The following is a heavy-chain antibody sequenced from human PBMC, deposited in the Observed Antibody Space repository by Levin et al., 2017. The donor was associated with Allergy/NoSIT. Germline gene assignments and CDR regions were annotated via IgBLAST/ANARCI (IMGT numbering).Heavy chain of an antibody. CDR2: IDWDGTST. Sequence: SGESLKISCAASGFTFDDYTMHWVRQVPGKGLEWVSLIDWDGTSTFYADSVKGRFTISRDNSKNILYLQMNSLRSEDTAFYYCAKDTIPREARYFDSWGQGTLVTVSS. CDR1: GFTFDDYT. J-gene: IGHJ4*02. D-gene: IGHD2-2*02. CDR3: AKDTIPREARYFDS. V-gene: IGHV3-43*01.